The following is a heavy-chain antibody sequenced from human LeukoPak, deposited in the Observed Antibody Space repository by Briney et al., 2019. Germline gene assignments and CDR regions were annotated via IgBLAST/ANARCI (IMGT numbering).Heavy chain of an antibody. V-gene: IGHV4-39*07. D-gene: IGHD3-10*01. J-gene: IGHJ6*03. Sequence: SETLSLTCTVSSGSISTSNYYWGWVRQPPGKALEWIGNIFYSGSTYYSPSLKSRVTISVDTSKNQFSLKLSSVTAADTAVYYCASASNHGSGSYYRPGDYYYYMDVWGKGTTVTVSS. CDR2: IFYSGST. CDR1: SGSISTSNYY. CDR3: ASASNHGSGSYYRPGDYYYYMDV.